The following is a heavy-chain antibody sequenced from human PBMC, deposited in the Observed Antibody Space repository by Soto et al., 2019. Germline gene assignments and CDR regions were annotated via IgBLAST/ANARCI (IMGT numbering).Heavy chain of an antibody. Sequence: ASVKVSCKASGYTFTSYDINWVRQATGQGLEWMGWMNPNSGNTGYAQKFQGRVTMTRNTSTSTAYMELSSLRSEDTAVYYCAREHDYGDYAVDCWGQGTLVTVSS. D-gene: IGHD4-17*01. CDR2: MNPNSGNT. J-gene: IGHJ4*02. V-gene: IGHV1-8*01. CDR3: AREHDYGDYAVDC. CDR1: GYTFTSYD.